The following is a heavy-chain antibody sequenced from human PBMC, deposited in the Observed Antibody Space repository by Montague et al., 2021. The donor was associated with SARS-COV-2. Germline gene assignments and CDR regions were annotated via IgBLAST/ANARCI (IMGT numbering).Heavy chain of an antibody. CDR2: IYYTGNT. D-gene: IGHD3-22*01. CDR1: GGSITNNIDY. J-gene: IGHJ3*01. Sequence: SETLSLTCTVSGGSITNNIDYWAWIRQPPGKGLEWIGSIYYTGNTYYNPSLKSQVTISVVTSKNHFTLKLSSVTAAATAVYYCARLKRYFDSSGSPSAFDFWGQGTKVTVSS. CDR3: ARLKRYFDSSGSPSAFDF. V-gene: IGHV4-39*02.